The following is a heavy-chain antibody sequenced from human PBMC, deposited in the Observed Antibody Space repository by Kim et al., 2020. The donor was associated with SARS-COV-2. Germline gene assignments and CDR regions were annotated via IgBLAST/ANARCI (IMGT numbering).Heavy chain of an antibody. J-gene: IGHJ4*02. Sequence: GGSLRLSCAASGFTFSNAWMSWVRQAPGKGLEWVGRIKSKTDGGTTDYAAPVKGRFTISRDDSKNTLYLQMNSLKTEDTAVYYCTTDEFSISSGWYGWGQGTLVTVSS. CDR1: GFTFSNAW. CDR2: IKSKTDGGTT. V-gene: IGHV3-15*01. D-gene: IGHD6-19*01. CDR3: TTDEFSISSGWYG.